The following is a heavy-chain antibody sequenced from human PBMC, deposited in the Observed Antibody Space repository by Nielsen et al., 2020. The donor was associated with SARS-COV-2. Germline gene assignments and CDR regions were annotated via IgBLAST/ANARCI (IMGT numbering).Heavy chain of an antibody. V-gene: IGHV3-23*01. CDR1: GFTFSSYA. J-gene: IGHJ4*02. D-gene: IGHD4-17*01. CDR2: ISGSGGST. CDR3: TTVPVDC. Sequence: GESLKISCAASGFTFSSYAMSWVRQAPGKGLEWVSAISGSGGSTYYADSVKGRFTISRDNSKNTLYLQMNSLRAEDTAVYYCTTVPVDCWGQGTLVTVSS.